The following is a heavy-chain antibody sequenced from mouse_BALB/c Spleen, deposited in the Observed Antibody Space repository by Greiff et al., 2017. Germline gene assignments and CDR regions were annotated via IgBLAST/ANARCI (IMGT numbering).Heavy chain of an antibody. Sequence: QVQLQQSGAELMKPGASVKISCKATGYTFSSYWIEWVKQRPGHGLEWIGEILPGSGSTNYNEKFKGKATFTADTSSNTAYMQLSSLTSEDSAVYYCARMLTTEYGNYPYYFDYWGQGTTLTVSS. CDR2: ILPGSGST. CDR1: GYTFSSYW. J-gene: IGHJ2*01. D-gene: IGHD2-10*02. V-gene: IGHV1-9*01. CDR3: ARMLTTEYGNYPYYFDY.